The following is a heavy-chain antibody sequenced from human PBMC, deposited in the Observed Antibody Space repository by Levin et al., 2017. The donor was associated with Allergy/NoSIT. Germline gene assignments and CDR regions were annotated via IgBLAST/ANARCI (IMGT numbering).Heavy chain of an antibody. V-gene: IGHV4-39*01. CDR2: IYYSGST. CDR1: GGSISSSSYY. CDR3: ASRLWFGELGDY. J-gene: IGHJ4*02. Sequence: PSETLSLTCTVSGGSISSSSYYWGWIRQPPGKGLEWIGSIYYSGSTYYNPSLKSRVTISVDTSKNQFSLKLSSVTAADTAVYYCASRLWFGELGDYWGQGTLVTVSS. D-gene: IGHD3-10*01.